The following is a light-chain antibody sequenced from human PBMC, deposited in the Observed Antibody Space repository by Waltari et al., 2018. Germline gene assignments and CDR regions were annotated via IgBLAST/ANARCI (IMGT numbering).Light chain of an antibody. CDR3: QQYGNSPPSYT. V-gene: IGKV3-20*01. CDR2: GAS. CDR1: QSVSSTY. Sequence: EIVLTQSPGTLSLSPGERATLSCRASQSVSSTYLAWYQQKPGQAPRLLIYGASSRATGIPDRFSGSGSGTDFTLTISRLEPEDFAVYYCQQYGNSPPSYTFGQGLSWRSN. J-gene: IGKJ2*01.